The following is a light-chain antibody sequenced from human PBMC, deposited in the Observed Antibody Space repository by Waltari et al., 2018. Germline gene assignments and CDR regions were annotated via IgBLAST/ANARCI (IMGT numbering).Light chain of an antibody. CDR3: QQLNSYPFT. CDR2: AAS. CDR1: QGISSN. J-gene: IGKJ5*01. Sequence: IQLTQSPSSLSASVGDRVTITCRASQGISSNLAWYQQKPGKAPKLLLSAASTFQSGLPLRFSSSGSGTDFILTISSLHPEDFATYYCQQLNSYPFTFGQGTRLEIK. V-gene: IGKV1-9*01.